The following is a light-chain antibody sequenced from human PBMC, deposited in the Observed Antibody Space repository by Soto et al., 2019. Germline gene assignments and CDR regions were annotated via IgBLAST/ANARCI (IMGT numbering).Light chain of an antibody. J-gene: IGKJ4*01. CDR1: QTVTSTF. CDR2: GTF. V-gene: IGKV3-20*01. CDR3: QQFGGSRLT. Sequence: EIVLTQSPGTLSLSPGERATLSCRASQTVTSTFLTWYQQKPGQAPRLLIYGTFNRATGIPDRFIGGGSETDFTLTIGRLEPEDSAVYYCQQFGGSRLTFGGGTKVEI.